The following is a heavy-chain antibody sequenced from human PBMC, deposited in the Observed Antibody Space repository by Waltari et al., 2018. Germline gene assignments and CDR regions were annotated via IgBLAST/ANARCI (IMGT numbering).Heavy chain of an antibody. J-gene: IGHJ4*02. D-gene: IGHD4-17*01. CDR1: AYTFTDYY. CDR3: ARDRGDSGGNSLDY. CDR2: INPDSGRT. V-gene: IGHV1-2*02. Sequence: QVQLVQSGAEVKKTGASVKVSCKASAYTFTDYYIHWVRQAPGQGLEWMGWINPDSGRTNYAQKFQGRVTLTRDTSISTAYMQLSRLKSDDSAVYYCARDRGDSGGNSLDYWGQGTLVTVSS.